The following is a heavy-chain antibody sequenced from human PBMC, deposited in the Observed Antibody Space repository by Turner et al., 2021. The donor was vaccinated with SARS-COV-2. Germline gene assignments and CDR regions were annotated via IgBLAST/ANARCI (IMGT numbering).Heavy chain of an antibody. CDR2: IRGSGTST. V-gene: IGHV3-23*01. Sequence: EAQLLESGGGLLQPGGSLRISCAASVFTFSSYAMCWVRQGPGKGLEWVSGIRGSGTSTYYADSVKGRFTISRDNSKNTLYLQMNSLRAEDTAVYYCAKPLLHDYYFYNMDVWGKGTTVTVSS. CDR1: VFTFSSYA. D-gene: IGHD2-15*01. CDR3: AKPLLHDYYFYNMDV. J-gene: IGHJ6*03.